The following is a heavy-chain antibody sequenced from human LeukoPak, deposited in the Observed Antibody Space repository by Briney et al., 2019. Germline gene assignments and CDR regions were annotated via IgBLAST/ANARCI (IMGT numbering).Heavy chain of an antibody. J-gene: IGHJ5*02. D-gene: IGHD3-22*01. Sequence: PEGSLRLSCAASGFTFSSYGMHWVRQAPGKGLEWVAVIWYDGSNKYYADSVKGRFTISRDNSKNTLYLQMNSLRAEDTAVYYCAREATMIVVVTNWFDPWGQGTLVTVSS. CDR3: AREATMIVVVTNWFDP. CDR2: IWYDGSNK. CDR1: GFTFSSYG. V-gene: IGHV3-33*01.